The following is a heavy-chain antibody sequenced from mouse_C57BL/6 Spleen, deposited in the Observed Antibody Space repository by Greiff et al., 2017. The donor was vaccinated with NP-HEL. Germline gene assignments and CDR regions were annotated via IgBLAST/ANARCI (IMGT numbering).Heavy chain of an antibody. Sequence: VQLKQSGPELVKPGASVKIPCKASGYTFTDYNMDWVKQSHGKSLEWIGDINPNNGGTIYNQKFKGKATLTVDKSSSTAYMELRSLTSEDTAVYYCARKKKLYYGSSSYYFDYWGQGTTLTVSS. J-gene: IGHJ2*01. CDR1: GYTFTDYN. V-gene: IGHV1-18*01. CDR2: INPNNGGT. CDR3: ARKKKLYYGSSSYYFDY. D-gene: IGHD1-1*01.